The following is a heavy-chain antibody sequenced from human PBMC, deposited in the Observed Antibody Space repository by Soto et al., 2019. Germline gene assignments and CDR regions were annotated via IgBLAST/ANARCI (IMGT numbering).Heavy chain of an antibody. J-gene: IGHJ3*02. CDR2: ISSSGTYI. CDR1: GFTFSTYS. CDR3: ARDRARTTNAFDI. Sequence: EVQLVESGGGLVQPGGSLRLSCAASGFTFSTYSLTWVRQAPGKGLEWVSSISSSGTYIFYADSVKGRFTISRDNAQNSLFLQMNSLRADDTAVYFCARDRARTTNAFDIWGQGTMVTVSS. D-gene: IGHD3-10*01. V-gene: IGHV3-21*01.